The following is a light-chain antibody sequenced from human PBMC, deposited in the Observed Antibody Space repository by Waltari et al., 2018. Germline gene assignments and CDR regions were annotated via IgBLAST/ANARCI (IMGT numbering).Light chain of an antibody. CDR3: QVWHNGNDVV. CDR1: NIGRKS. J-gene: IGLJ3*02. CDR2: GDT. Sequence: SYVLTQPPSVSVAPGQPATITCGGDNIGRKSVHWYQQKGGQAPVLVGYGDTGRPSGSPGRFSGSSAGDTATLSISRVEDGDEAAYYCQVWHNGNDVVFGGGTKLTVL. V-gene: IGLV3-21*02.